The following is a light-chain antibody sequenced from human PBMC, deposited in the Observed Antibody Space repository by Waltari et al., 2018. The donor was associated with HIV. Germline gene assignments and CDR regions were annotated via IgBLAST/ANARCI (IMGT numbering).Light chain of an antibody. CDR2: VDT. J-gene: IGLJ3*02. CDR3: YSTDSSGNHRV. CDR1: ALPKTY. Sequence: SYELTQPPSVSVSPGQTARNTCSGDALPKTYASWYQQKSGQAPVLVIYVDTKRPSGIPERFSGSSSGTMATLTISGAQVEDEADYYCYSTDSSGNHRVFGGGTKLTVL. V-gene: IGLV3-10*01.